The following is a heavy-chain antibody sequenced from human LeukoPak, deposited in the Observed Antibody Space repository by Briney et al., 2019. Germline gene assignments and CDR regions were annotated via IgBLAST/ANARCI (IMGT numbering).Heavy chain of an antibody. CDR3: AKGLDSEDFDWLPYNWFDP. V-gene: IGHV3-23*01. Sequence: PGGTLRLSCAASGFTFSSYGMSWVRQAPGKGLEWVSAISGSGGSTYYADSVKGRFTISRDNSKNTLYLQMNSLRAEDTAVYYCAKGLDSEDFDWLPYNWFDPWGQGTLVTVSS. CDR1: GFTFSSYG. CDR2: ISGSGGST. J-gene: IGHJ5*02. D-gene: IGHD3-9*01.